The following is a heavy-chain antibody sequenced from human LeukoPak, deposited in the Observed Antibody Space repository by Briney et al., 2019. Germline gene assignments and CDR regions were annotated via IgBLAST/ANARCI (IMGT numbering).Heavy chain of an antibody. CDR3: ARDDYDFWSGSLNPKYYFDY. V-gene: IGHV1-2*02. J-gene: IGHJ4*02. Sequence: GASVKVSCKASGYTFTSYGISWVRQAPGQGLEWMGWINPNSGGTNYAQKFQGRVTMTRDTSISTAYMELSRLRSDDTAVYYCARDDYDFWSGSLNPKYYFDYWGQGTLVTVSS. CDR2: INPNSGGT. D-gene: IGHD3-3*01. CDR1: GYTFTSYG.